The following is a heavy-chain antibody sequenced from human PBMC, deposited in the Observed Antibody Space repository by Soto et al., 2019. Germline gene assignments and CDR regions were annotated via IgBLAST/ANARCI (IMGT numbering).Heavy chain of an antibody. J-gene: IGHJ4*02. CDR2: IFWDDDK. CDR3: AHRPRGYAYYFAF. D-gene: IGHD5-12*01. V-gene: IGHV2-5*02. CDR1: GFSISTRGVG. Sequence: QITLKESGPTLMKPTQTLTLTCTFSGFSISTRGVGVAWIRQPPGTALEWLALIFWDDDKWYKPSLKSRLTITEDTSKNQVVLIMTNMAPVDTATYYCAHRPRGYAYYFAFWGQGTLVTVSS.